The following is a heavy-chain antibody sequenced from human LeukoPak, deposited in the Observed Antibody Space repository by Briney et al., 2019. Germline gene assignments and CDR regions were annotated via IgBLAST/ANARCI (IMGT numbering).Heavy chain of an antibody. CDR1: GFTFSSYW. CDR2: IKQDGSEK. CDR3: ARVRGYYYGSGSPVGY. D-gene: IGHD3-10*01. Sequence: GGSLRLSCAASGFTFSSYWMSWVRQAPGKGLEWVANIKQDGSEKYYVDSVKGRFTISRDNAKNSLYLQMNSLRAEDTAVYYCARVRGYYYGSGSPVGYWGQGTLVTVSS. J-gene: IGHJ4*02. V-gene: IGHV3-7*01.